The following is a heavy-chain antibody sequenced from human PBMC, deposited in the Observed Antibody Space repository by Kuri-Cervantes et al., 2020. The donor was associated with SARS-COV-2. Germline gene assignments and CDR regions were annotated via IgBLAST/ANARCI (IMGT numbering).Heavy chain of an antibody. V-gene: IGHV1-2*02. CDR1: GYSFSAYH. J-gene: IGHJ4*02. Sequence: ASVKVSCKASGYSFSAYHLHWVRQAPGQGLEWMGWIKANSGGTNYAQDFQGRVTMTRDTSISTAYMELSRLRSDDTAVYYCARSPPYIAAAGTGMKDWGQGTLVTVSS. CDR3: ARSPPYIAAAGTGMKD. CDR2: IKANSGGT. D-gene: IGHD6-13*01.